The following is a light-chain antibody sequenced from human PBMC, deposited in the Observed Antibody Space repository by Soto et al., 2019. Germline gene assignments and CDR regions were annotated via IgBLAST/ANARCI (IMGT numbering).Light chain of an antibody. V-gene: IGKV4-1*01. CDR1: QSLLYSSNNKNY. J-gene: IGKJ4*01. CDR3: QQCYGTPFT. CDR2: WAS. Sequence: DIVLTQSPDSLAVPLGERATINCKSSQSLLYSSNNKNYLAWHQQKPGQPPKLLIYWASTRESGVPDRFNGSGSGTDFTLAISNLQAEDGAVYYCQQCYGTPFTFGGGTKVEI.